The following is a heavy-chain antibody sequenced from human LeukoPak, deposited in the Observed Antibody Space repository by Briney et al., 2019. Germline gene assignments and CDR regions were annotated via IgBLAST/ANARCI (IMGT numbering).Heavy chain of an antibody. J-gene: IGHJ5*02. D-gene: IGHD4-11*01. CDR3: ARTSYSNTYNWFDP. CDR1: GYTFTSYY. Sequence: GASVKVSCKSSGYTFTSYYVHWVRQAPGQGLEWLGMINPSGGSTNSAQKFQGRVTMTRDTSTSTVYMELSSLRSEDTAVYYCARTSYSNTYNWFDPWGQGTLVTVSS. CDR2: INPSGGST. V-gene: IGHV1-46*01.